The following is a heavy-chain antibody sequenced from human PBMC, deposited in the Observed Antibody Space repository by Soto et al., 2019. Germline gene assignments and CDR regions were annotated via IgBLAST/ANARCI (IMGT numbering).Heavy chain of an antibody. CDR2: INHSGST. Sequence: SETLSLTCAVYGGSFSGYYWSWIRQPPGKGLEWIGEINHSGSTNYNPSLKSRVTISVDTSKNQFSLKLSSVPAADTAVYYCARVQVKRITIFGVVITGWFDPWGQGTLVTVSS. D-gene: IGHD3-3*01. CDR1: GGSFSGYY. V-gene: IGHV4-34*01. J-gene: IGHJ5*02. CDR3: ARVQVKRITIFGVVITGWFDP.